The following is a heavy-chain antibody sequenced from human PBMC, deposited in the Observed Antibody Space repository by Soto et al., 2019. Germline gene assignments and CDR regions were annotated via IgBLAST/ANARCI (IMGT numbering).Heavy chain of an antibody. CDR3: VRYNWHDDGH. V-gene: IGHV3-74*01. D-gene: IGHD1-1*01. CDR2: INTDGSST. J-gene: IGHJ4*02. CDR1: GFTFSRSW. Sequence: EVQLVESGGGLVQPGGSLRLSCAATGFTFSRSWMQWVRQAPGKGLVWVSRINTDGSSTNYGDSVRGRFTISRDNAKNTLYLKMNSLGAEDTAVYYCVRYNWHDDGHWGQGTLVTVSS.